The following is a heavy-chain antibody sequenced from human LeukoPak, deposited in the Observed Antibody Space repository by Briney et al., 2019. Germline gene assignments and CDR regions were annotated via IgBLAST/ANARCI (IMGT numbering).Heavy chain of an antibody. V-gene: IGHV2-5*01. CDR2: IYWNDDK. CDR3: VHIRVAGDPNGWFDP. Sequence: SGPTLVKPTQTLTLTCTFSGFSLSTRGVGVGWIRQPPGKALEWLALIYWNDDKRYSPSLKSRLTITKDTSKNQVVLTMTNMDPVDTATYYCVHIRVAGDPNGWFDPWGQGTLVTVSS. CDR1: GFSLSTRGVG. J-gene: IGHJ5*02. D-gene: IGHD6-19*01.